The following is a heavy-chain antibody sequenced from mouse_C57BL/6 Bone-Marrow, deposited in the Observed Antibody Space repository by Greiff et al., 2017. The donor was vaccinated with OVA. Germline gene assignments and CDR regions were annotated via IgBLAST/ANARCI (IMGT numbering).Heavy chain of an antibody. CDR2: IYPGSGST. V-gene: IGHV1-55*01. CDR3: ARSPPYYYDDY. CDR1: GYTFTSYW. Sequence: QVQLQQPGAELVKPGASVKMSCKASGYTFTSYWINWVKQRPGQGLEWIGDIYPGSGSTNYNEKFKSKATLTVDTSSSTAYMQLSSLTSADSAVFYCARSPPYYYDDYWGQGTTLTVSS. D-gene: IGHD1-1*01. J-gene: IGHJ2*01.